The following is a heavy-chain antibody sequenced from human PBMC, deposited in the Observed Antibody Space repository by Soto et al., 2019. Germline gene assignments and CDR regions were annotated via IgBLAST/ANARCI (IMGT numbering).Heavy chain of an antibody. CDR2: ISAYNGNT. CDR1: GYTFTSYG. J-gene: IGHJ5*02. V-gene: IGHV1-18*01. D-gene: IGHD4-4*01. Sequence: ASVKVSCKASGYTFTSYGISWVRQAPGQGLEWMGWISAYNGNTNYAQKLQGRVTMTTDTSTSTAYMELRSLRSDDTAVFYCARRKGYSNYVFFDPWGQETLVTVSS. CDR3: ARRKGYSNYVFFDP.